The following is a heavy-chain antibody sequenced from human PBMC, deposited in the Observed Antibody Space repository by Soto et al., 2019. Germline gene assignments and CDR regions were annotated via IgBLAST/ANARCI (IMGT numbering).Heavy chain of an antibody. CDR1: GYTFTGYY. D-gene: IGHD6-6*01. J-gene: IGHJ6*02. CDR2: INPNSGGT. V-gene: IGHV1-2*02. CDR3: ARVDSSSRRDYYGMDV. Sequence: ASVKVSCKASGYTFTGYYMHWVRQAPGQGLEWMGWINPNSGGTNYAQKFQGRVTMTRDTSISTAYMELSRLRSDDMAVYYCARVDSSSRRDYYGMDVWGQGTTVTVS.